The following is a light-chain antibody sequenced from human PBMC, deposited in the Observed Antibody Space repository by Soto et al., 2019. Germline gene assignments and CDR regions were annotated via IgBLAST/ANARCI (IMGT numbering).Light chain of an antibody. Sequence: QSALTQPASVSGSPGQSITISCTGTSSDVGGYNYVSWYEQHPGKAPKLRIYDVSNRPSGVSNRFSGYKSGNTASLTISGLQAEDEADYHCSSYTSSSTLLYVFGTGTKVTVL. J-gene: IGLJ1*01. V-gene: IGLV2-14*01. CDR3: SSYTSSSTLLYV. CDR1: SSDVGGYNY. CDR2: DVS.